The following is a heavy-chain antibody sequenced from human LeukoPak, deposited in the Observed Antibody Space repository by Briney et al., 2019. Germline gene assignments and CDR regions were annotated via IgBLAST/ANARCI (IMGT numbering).Heavy chain of an antibody. V-gene: IGHV4-34*01. J-gene: IGHJ4*02. CDR3: ARRGMYYYDSSGYRD. D-gene: IGHD3-22*01. CDR1: GGSFSGYY. CDR2: INHSGST. Sequence: SETLSLTCAVYGGSFSGYYWSWIRQPPGKGLEWIGEINHSGSTNYNPSLKSRVTISVDTSKNQFSLKLSSVTAADTAVYYCARRGMYYYDSSGYRDWGQGTLVTVSS.